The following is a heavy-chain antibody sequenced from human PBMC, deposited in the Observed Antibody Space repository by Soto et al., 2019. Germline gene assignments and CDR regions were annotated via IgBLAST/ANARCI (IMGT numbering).Heavy chain of an antibody. Sequence: EVQLVESGGGLVQPGESLRLSCAATGFTVSAFWMTWLRQAPGKGLEWVANIKRDGTVTHYGDSVEGRCTLSRDNAQNSLFLQVNSLSPEDTAMYYCAWDLSPPGEFFYDAFDVWGQGTFVTVSS. J-gene: IGHJ3*01. V-gene: IGHV3-7*04. CDR1: GFTVSAFW. CDR2: IKRDGTVT. D-gene: IGHD2-21*01. CDR3: AWDLSPPGEFFYDAFDV.